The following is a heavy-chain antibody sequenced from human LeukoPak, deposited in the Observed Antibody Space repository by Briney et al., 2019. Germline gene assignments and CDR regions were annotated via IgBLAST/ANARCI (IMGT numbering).Heavy chain of an antibody. CDR1: GFTFSDYY. D-gene: IGHD1-1*01. V-gene: IGHV3-11*06. CDR3: TRVGSSGSVDY. CDR2: ISSRTSDT. Sequence: GGSLRPSCAASGFTFSDYYMSWIRQAPGKGLEWVTYISSRTSDTNYVDSVKGRFTISRDNAKNSLYLHMNSLRAEDTAVYYCTRVGSSGSVDYWGQGTLVTVSS. J-gene: IGHJ4*02.